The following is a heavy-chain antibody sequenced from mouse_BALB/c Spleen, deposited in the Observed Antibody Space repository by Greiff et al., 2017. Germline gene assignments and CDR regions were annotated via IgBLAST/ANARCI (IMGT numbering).Heavy chain of an antibody. CDR1: GYSITSDYA. D-gene: IGHD1-1*01. J-gene: IGHJ3*01. V-gene: IGHV3-2*02. CDR2: ISYSGST. Sequence: DVMLVQSGPGLVKPSQSLSLTCTVTGYSITSDYAWYWIRQCAGNKLEWMGYISYSGSTSYNSSLKSRISITRDTSKNQFFLKLNSVTTEDTATYYCASLEDYAWFAYWGQGTLVTVSA. CDR3: ASLEDYAWFAY.